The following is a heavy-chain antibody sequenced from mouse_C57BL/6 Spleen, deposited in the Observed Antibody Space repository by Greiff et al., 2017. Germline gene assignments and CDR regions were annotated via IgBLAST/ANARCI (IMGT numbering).Heavy chain of an antibody. CDR1: GYAFSSSW. CDR2: IYPGDGDT. Sequence: VKLMESGPELVKPGASVKISCKASGYAFSSSWMNWVKQRPGKGLEWIGRIYPGDGDTNYNGKFKGKATLTADKSSRTAYMQLSSLTSEDSAVYFCARYYGSSHYFDYWGQGTTLTVSS. D-gene: IGHD1-1*01. CDR3: ARYYGSSHYFDY. V-gene: IGHV1-82*01. J-gene: IGHJ2*01.